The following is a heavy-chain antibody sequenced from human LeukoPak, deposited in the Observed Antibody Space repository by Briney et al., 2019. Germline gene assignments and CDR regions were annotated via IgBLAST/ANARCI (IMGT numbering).Heavy chain of an antibody. Sequence: GESLKISCKGSGYSFTNYWIGWVRQMPGKGLEWMGRIDPSDSYTNYSPSFQGHVTISADKSISTAYLQWSSLKASDTAMYYCARQPYSSSSVYYFDYWGQGTLVTVSS. J-gene: IGHJ4*02. CDR1: GYSFTNYW. V-gene: IGHV5-10-1*01. CDR2: IDPSDSYT. CDR3: ARQPYSSSSVYYFDY. D-gene: IGHD6-6*01.